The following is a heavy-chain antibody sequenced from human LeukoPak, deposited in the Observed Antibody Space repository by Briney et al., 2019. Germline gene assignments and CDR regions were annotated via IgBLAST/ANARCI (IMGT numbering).Heavy chain of an antibody. D-gene: IGHD3-22*01. V-gene: IGHV1-2*02. CDR2: INPNSDDT. CDR3: ARETSSGYYLNWFDS. CDR1: GYTFTGYY. J-gene: IGHJ5*01. Sequence: ASVKVSCKASGYTFTGYYIHWVRQAPGQGLQLMGWINPNSDDTKSAQQFQGRVTMTKDTSITTAYMVLSRLSSDDTAIYYCARETSSGYYLNWFDSWGQGTLVTVSS.